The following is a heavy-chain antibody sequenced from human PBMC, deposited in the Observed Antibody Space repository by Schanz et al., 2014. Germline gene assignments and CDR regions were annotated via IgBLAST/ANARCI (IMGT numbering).Heavy chain of an antibody. Sequence: VQLVESGGDLVKPGGSLRLSCAASGFRFDDYAMHWVRQAPGKGLEWVSSISWNSGSIDYADSVKGRFTISRDNAKNSLYLQMNSLRAEDTALYYCAKDGIMVQGVIWERYFDSWGQGTLVTVSS. CDR2: ISWNSGSI. V-gene: IGHV3-9*01. D-gene: IGHD3-10*01. CDR1: GFRFDDYA. CDR3: AKDGIMVQGVIWERYFDS. J-gene: IGHJ4*02.